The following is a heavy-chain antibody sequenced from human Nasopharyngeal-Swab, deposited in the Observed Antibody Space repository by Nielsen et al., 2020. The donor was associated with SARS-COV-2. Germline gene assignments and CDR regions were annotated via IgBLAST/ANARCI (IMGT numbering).Heavy chain of an antibody. Sequence: GSLRLSCTVSGGSISSYYWSWIRQPPGKGLEWIGYSSSSGSTSYNPSITSRVTMSLDTSKNQFSLKLSSVTAADSAVYYCARARVPGYSGGWGIDYWGQGTLVTVSS. CDR1: GGSISSYY. V-gene: IGHV4-59*01. J-gene: IGHJ4*02. D-gene: IGHD6-19*01. CDR2: SSSSGST. CDR3: ARARVPGYSGGWGIDY.